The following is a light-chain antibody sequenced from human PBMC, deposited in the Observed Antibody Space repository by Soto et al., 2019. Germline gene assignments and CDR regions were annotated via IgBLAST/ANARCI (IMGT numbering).Light chain of an antibody. CDR1: QSVLYSTNNKNY. Sequence: DIVMTQSPDSLAVSLGERATINCKSSQSVLYSTNNKNYLAWYQQKRGQPPKLLIYWVATRESGVPDRFSGSGSGTDFTLTISSLQAEDVAVYYCQQYYITPLTFGGGTKVEI. CDR2: WVA. J-gene: IGKJ4*01. CDR3: QQYYITPLT. V-gene: IGKV4-1*01.